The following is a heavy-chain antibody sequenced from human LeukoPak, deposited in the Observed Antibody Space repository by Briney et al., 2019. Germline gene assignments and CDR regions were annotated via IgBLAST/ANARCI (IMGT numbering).Heavy chain of an antibody. D-gene: IGHD3-10*01. V-gene: IGHV3-66*01. CDR3: ARDSPKSYYDKGNYFDS. CDR1: GFTFSTYA. Sequence: PGGSLRLSCAASGFTFSTYAMSWVRQAPGRGLEWVSVIYSGGSTYYADSVKGRFTISRDNSKNMVYLQMNSLRAEDTAVYYCARDSPKSYYDKGNYFDSWGQGTLVTVSS. CDR2: IYSGGST. J-gene: IGHJ4*02.